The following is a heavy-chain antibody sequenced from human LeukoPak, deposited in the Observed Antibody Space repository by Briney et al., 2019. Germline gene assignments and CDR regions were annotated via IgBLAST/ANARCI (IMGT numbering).Heavy chain of an antibody. V-gene: IGHV3-20*04. Sequence: GGSQRLSCAASGFTFDVYGMSWVRQAPGRGLEWVSRINWRGVRTGYADSVKGRFIISRDNATNSLYQQMNSQRAEHTALYYCARPSLGTETAYYFVYWGQGSLVTDSS. CDR3: ARPSLGTETAYYFVY. CDR2: INWRGVRT. D-gene: IGHD3-16*01. J-gene: IGHJ4*02. CDR1: GFTFDVYG.